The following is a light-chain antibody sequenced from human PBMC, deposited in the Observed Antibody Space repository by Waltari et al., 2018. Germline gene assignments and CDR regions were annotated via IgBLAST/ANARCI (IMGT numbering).Light chain of an antibody. CDR1: QSVLYSSNTKNY. V-gene: IGKV4-1*01. CDR2: WAS. J-gene: IGKJ4*01. Sequence: DVVMTQSPDSLAVSLGERATLNCTSIQSVLYSSNTKNYLGWYPQKPGQAPKLLIYWASTRESGVPERFSGSGSGTDFTLTISSLQAEDAAVYYCQQYYTIPLTFGGGTKVEIK. CDR3: QQYYTIPLT.